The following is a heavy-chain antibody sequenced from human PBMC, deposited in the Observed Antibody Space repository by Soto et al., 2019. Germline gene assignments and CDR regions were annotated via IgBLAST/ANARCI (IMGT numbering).Heavy chain of an antibody. J-gene: IGHJ4*02. Sequence: WARQAPGKGLEWVSTISGSDGETFYADSVEGGFSISRDTSQSTLYLQMNSLRSDDTAMYYCARGSYLDSWGQG. D-gene: IGHD3-16*01. V-gene: IGHV3-23*01. CDR3: ARGSYLDS. CDR2: ISGSDGET.